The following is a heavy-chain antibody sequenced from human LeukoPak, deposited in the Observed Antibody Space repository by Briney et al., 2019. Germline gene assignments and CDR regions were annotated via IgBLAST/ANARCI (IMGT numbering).Heavy chain of an antibody. CDR2: ISYDGSNK. V-gene: IGHV3-30*04. CDR1: GFTFGDYA. J-gene: IGHJ4*02. D-gene: IGHD2-15*01. CDR3: AREAGEPELGYCSGGSCNFFDC. Sequence: TGGSLRLSCTASGFTFGDYAMSWVRQAPGKGLEWVAVISYDGSNKYYADSVKGRFTISRDNSKNTLYLQMNSLRAEDTAVYYCAREAGEPELGYCSGGSCNFFDCWGQGTLVTVSS.